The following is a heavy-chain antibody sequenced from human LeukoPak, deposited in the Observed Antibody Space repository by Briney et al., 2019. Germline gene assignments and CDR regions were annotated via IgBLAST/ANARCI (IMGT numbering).Heavy chain of an antibody. CDR1: AFSFSNYN. CDR2: ITSSGSYI. CDR3: VRDATRGGDFDY. V-gene: IGHV3-21*01. J-gene: IGHJ4*02. Sequence: GGSLRLSCAASAFSFSNYNMNWVRQAPGKGLEWVSSITSSGSYIYYADSVKGRFTISRDNAKNSLYLQLNSLRVEDTAVYYCVRDATRGGDFDYWGQGTLVTVSS. D-gene: IGHD3-16*01.